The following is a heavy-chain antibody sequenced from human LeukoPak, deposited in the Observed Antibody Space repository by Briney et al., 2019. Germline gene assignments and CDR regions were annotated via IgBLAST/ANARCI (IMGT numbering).Heavy chain of an antibody. CDR2: ISGSGGST. V-gene: IGHV3-23*01. D-gene: IGHD3-22*01. J-gene: IGHJ4*02. CDR3: AYDSSV. CDR1: GFTFSSYA. Sequence: GGTLSLSCAASGFTFSSYALSWVRQAPGKGLEWVSAISGSGGSTYYADDVKGRFTISRDNSKNTLYLQTNSLRAEDTAVYYCAYDSSVWGQGTLVTVSS.